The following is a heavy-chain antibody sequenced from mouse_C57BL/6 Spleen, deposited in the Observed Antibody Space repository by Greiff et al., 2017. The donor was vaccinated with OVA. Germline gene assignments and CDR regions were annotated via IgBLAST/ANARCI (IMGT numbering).Heavy chain of an antibody. CDR3: ARHGLYAMDY. Sequence: VQLKESGPELVKPGASVKISCKASGYAFSSSWMNWVKQRPGKGLEWIGRIYPGDGDTNYNGKFKGKATLTADKSSSTAYMQLSSLTSEDSAVYFCARHGLYAMDYWGQGTSVTVSS. J-gene: IGHJ4*01. D-gene: IGHD1-1*02. V-gene: IGHV1-82*01. CDR2: IYPGDGDT. CDR1: GYAFSSSW.